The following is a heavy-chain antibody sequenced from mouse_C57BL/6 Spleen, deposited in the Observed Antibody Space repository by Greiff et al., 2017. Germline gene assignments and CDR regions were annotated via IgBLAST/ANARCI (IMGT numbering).Heavy chain of an antibody. CDR2: INPSNGGT. D-gene: IGHD2-1*01. CDR3: ARGRGNYDYAMDY. CDR1: GYTFTSYW. V-gene: IGHV1-53*01. Sequence: QVQLQQPGTELVKPGASVKLSCKASGYTFTSYWMHWVKQRPGQGLEWIGKINPSNGGTNYNEKFKSKATLTVDKSSSTAYMQLSSLTSEDSAVYNCARGRGNYDYAMDYWGQGTSVTVSS. J-gene: IGHJ4*01.